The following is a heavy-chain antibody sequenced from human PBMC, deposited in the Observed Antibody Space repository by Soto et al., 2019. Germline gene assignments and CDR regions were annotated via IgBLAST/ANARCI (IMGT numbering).Heavy chain of an antibody. J-gene: IGHJ2*01. D-gene: IGHD2-2*02. V-gene: IGHV4-34*01. CDR2: INHSGST. Sequence: QVQLQQWGAGLLKPSETLSLTCAVYGGSFSGYYWSWIRQPPGKGLEWIGEINHSGSTNYNPSLKSRVTISVDTSKNQFSLKLSSVTAAYTAVYYCASLASDIVVVPAAIGVYWYFDLWGRGTLVTVSS. CDR3: ASLASDIVVVPAAIGVYWYFDL. CDR1: GGSFSGYY.